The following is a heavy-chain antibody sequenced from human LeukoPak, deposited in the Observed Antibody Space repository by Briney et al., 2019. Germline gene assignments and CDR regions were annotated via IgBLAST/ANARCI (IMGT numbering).Heavy chain of an antibody. J-gene: IGHJ4*02. D-gene: IGHD1-26*01. V-gene: IGHV3-74*01. CDR2: IKSDGSST. CDR3: VRDNRSYNFDY. Sequence: PGGSLRLSCAASGFTFSRYWMHWVRQAPGKGLVWVSRIKSDGSSTSTADSAKGRFTISRDNAKNTVYLQMNSLRAEDTAVYYCVRDNRSYNFDYWGQGTLVTVSS. CDR1: GFTFSRYW.